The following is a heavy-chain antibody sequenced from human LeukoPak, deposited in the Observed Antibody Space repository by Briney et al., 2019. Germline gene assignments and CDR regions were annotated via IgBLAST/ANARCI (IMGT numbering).Heavy chain of an antibody. D-gene: IGHD1-26*01. CDR2: IWYDGSNK. J-gene: IGHJ3*02. V-gene: IGHV3-33*01. CDR1: GFTFSSYG. Sequence: GKSLRLSCAASGFTFSSYGMHWVRQAPGKGLEWVAVIWYDGSNKYYTDSVKGRFTISRDNSKNTLYLQMNSLRAEDTAVYYCARDEYSGSFLDAFDIWGQGAMATVSS. CDR3: ARDEYSGSFLDAFDI.